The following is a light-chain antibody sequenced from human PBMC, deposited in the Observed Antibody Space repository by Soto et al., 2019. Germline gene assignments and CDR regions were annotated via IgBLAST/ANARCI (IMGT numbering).Light chain of an antibody. J-gene: IGLJ2*01. CDR3: CSYAGSRVV. Sequence: QSVLTQPPSASGSPGQSVTISCTGTSSDVGGYNYVSWYQQHPGKAPKLMIYDVTKRPSGVPDRFSGSKSGNTASLTISGLQAEDEADYYCCSYAGSRVVFGGGTKLTVL. CDR1: SSDVGGYNY. CDR2: DVT. V-gene: IGLV2-8*01.